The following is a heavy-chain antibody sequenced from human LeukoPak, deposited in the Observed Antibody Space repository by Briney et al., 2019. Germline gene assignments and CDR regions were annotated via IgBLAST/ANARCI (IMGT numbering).Heavy chain of an antibody. V-gene: IGHV3-21*01. Sequence: GGSLRLSCAASGFTFSSYSMNWVRQAPGKGLEWVSSISSSSSYIYYADSVKGRFTISRDNAKNSLYLQMNSLRAEDTAVYYCAAPYDFWSGSFDYWGQGTLVTVSS. CDR1: GFTFSSYS. D-gene: IGHD3-3*01. CDR3: AAPYDFWSGSFDY. J-gene: IGHJ4*02. CDR2: ISSSSSYI.